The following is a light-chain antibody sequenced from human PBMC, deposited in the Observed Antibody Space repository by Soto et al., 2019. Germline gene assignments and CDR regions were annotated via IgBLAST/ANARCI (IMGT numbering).Light chain of an antibody. CDR3: HQYATSPYT. CDR1: QSLTNVF. Sequence: CRASQSLTNVFLAWYQQKPGQAPRLLIYGASRRATGIPDRFSGSGSGTDFTLTISRLEPEDFAVYFCHQYATSPYTFGQGTRLEIK. J-gene: IGKJ5*01. V-gene: IGKV3-20*01. CDR2: GAS.